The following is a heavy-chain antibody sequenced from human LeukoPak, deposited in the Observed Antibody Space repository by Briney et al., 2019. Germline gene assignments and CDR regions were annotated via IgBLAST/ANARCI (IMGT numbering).Heavy chain of an antibody. V-gene: IGHV4/OR15-8*02. Sequence: KPSETLSLTCGVSGGSISNTNWGRWVRQPPGQGLEWIGEISLTGHTHYNPSLESRVTVSLDKSKNQLSLNLTSVTAADTAVYFCSRENGAFSPFGYWGQGTLVTVLS. CDR1: GGSISNTNW. CDR2: ISLTGHT. J-gene: IGHJ4*02. D-gene: IGHD2-8*01. CDR3: SRENGAFSPFGY.